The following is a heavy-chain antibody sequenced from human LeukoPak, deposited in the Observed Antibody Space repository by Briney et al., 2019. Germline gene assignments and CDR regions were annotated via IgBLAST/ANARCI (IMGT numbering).Heavy chain of an antibody. CDR1: GGSISSGSYY. CDR2: IYTSGST. J-gene: IGHJ6*02. Sequence: SQTLSLTCTVSGGSISSGSYYWSWIRQPAGKGLEWIGRIYTSGSTNYNPSLKSRATISVDTSKNQFSLKLSSVTAADTAAYYCARVYGDYHYYYGMDVWGQGTTVTVSS. V-gene: IGHV4-61*02. CDR3: ARVYGDYHYYYGMDV. D-gene: IGHD4-17*01.